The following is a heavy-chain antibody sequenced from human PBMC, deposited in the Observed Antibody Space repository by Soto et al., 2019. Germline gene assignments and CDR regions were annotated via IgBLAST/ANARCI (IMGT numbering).Heavy chain of an antibody. CDR1: GFTFSSYA. CDR3: AKENTGSYYNVQYDAFDI. V-gene: IGHV3-23*01. J-gene: IGHJ3*02. Sequence: GGSLRLSCAASGFTFSSYAMSWVRQAPGKGLEWVSAISGSGGSTYYADSVKGRFTISRDNSKNTLYLQMNSLRAEDTAVYYCAKENTGSYYNVQYDAFDIWGQGTMVTVSS. D-gene: IGHD3-10*01. CDR2: ISGSGGST.